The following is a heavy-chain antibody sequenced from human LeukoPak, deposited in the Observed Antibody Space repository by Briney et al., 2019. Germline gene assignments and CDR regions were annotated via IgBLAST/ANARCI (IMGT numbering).Heavy chain of an antibody. V-gene: IGHV3-7*01. CDR2: IKQDGSEK. Sequence: PGGSLRLSCAASGFTFSSYAMSWVRQAPGKGLEWVANIKQDGSEKYYVDSVKGRFTISRDNAKNSLYLQMNSLRAEDTAVYYCARVSSIAARPFYYYYMDVWGKGTTVTVSS. J-gene: IGHJ6*03. D-gene: IGHD6-6*01. CDR3: ARVSSIAARPFYYYYMDV. CDR1: GFTFSSYA.